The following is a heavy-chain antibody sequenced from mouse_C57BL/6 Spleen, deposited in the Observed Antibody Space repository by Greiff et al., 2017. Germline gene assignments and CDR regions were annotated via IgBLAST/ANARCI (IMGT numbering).Heavy chain of an antibody. D-gene: IGHD1-1*01. CDR2: IDPNSGGT. Sequence: QVQLQQPGAELVKPGASVKLSCKASGYTFTSYWMHWVKQRPGRGLEWIGRIDPNSGGTKYNEKFKSKATLTVDKPSSTAYMQLSSLTSEDSAVYYCASDYGSSYPYWYFDVWGTGTTVTVSS. V-gene: IGHV1-72*01. CDR3: ASDYGSSYPYWYFDV. J-gene: IGHJ1*03. CDR1: GYTFTSYW.